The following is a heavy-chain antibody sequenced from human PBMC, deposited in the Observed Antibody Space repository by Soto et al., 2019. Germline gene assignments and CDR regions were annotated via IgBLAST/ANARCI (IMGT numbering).Heavy chain of an antibody. CDR2: IYYSGST. Sequence: SETLSLTCTVSGGSISSGGYYWSWIRQHPGKGLEWIGYIYYSGSTYYNPSLKSRVTISVDTSKNQFSLKLSSVTAADTAVYYCARGGGLMHLFGYWGQGTLVTVSS. D-gene: IGHD3-16*01. CDR1: GGSISSGGYY. J-gene: IGHJ4*02. V-gene: IGHV4-31*03. CDR3: ARGGGLMHLFGY.